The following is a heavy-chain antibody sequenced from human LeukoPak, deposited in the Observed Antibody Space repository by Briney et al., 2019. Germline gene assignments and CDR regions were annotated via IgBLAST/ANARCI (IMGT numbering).Heavy chain of an antibody. CDR3: ARLGLVGPYSSSAYYFDY. J-gene: IGHJ4*02. CDR1: GDSISNRNYY. Sequence: SETLSLTCTVSGDSISNRNYYWGWIRQPPGKDLAWIGSIYYRGSSYYNPSLRSRVTIYVDTSKNQFSLKLSFVTAADTAVYYCARLGLVGPYSSSAYYFDYWGQGALVTVSS. CDR2: IYYRGSS. D-gene: IGHD6-6*01. V-gene: IGHV4-39*01.